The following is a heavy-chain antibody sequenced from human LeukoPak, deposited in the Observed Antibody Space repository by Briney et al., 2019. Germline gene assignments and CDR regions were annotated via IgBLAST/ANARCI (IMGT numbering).Heavy chain of an antibody. J-gene: IGHJ4*02. V-gene: IGHV3-30-3*01. CDR2: ISYDGSSK. CDR1: GFTFSTYA. Sequence: PGGSLRLSCSASGFTFSTYAMHWVRQAPGKGLEWVAVISYDGSSKYYADSVKGRFTISRDDSKNTLYLQMNSLRAEDTAVYYCARDRHSGSYYGYFDYWGQGTLVTVSS. CDR3: ARDRHSGSYYGYFDY. D-gene: IGHD1-26*01.